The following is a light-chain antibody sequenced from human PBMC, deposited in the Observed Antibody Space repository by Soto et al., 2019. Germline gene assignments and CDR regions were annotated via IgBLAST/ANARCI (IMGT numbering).Light chain of an antibody. CDR1: QSVSIL. Sequence: EIVMTQSPATLSVSPGERATLSCRASQSVSILLAWYQQKPGQAPRLLIYGASSRATGIPDRFIGSGSGTDFTLTISRLEPEDFAVYYCQHYITSLTTFGQGTKVDIK. CDR2: GAS. V-gene: IGKV3D-15*01. J-gene: IGKJ1*01. CDR3: QHYITSLTT.